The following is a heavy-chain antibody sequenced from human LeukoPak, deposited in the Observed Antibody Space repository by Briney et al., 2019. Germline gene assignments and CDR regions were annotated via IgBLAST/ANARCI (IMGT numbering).Heavy chain of an antibody. CDR2: INHSGST. D-gene: IGHD2-2*01. J-gene: IGHJ1*01. V-gene: IGHV4-34*01. CDR1: GGSFSGYY. Sequence: PSETLSLTCAVYGGSFSGYYWSWIRQPPGKGLGWIGEINHSGSTNYNPSLKSRVTISVGTSKNQFSLKLSSVTAADTAVYYCARTLGYCSSTSCYFAEYFQHWGQGTLVTVSS. CDR3: ARTLGYCSSTSCYFAEYFQH.